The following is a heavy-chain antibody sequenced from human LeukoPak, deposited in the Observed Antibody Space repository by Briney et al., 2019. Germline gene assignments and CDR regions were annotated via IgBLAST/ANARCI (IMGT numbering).Heavy chain of an antibody. D-gene: IGHD6-13*01. Sequence: PSETLSLTCAVYGGSFSGYYWNWIRQPPGKGLEWIGGINDSRSTNYNPSLKSRVTISVDTSKNQFSLKLSSVTAADTAVYYCARGAAAGSPLGYWGQGTLVTVSS. CDR2: INDSRST. V-gene: IGHV4-34*01. CDR1: GGSFSGYY. J-gene: IGHJ4*02. CDR3: ARGAAAGSPLGY.